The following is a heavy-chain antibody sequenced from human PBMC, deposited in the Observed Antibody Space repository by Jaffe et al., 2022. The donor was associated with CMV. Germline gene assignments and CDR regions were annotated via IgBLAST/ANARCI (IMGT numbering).Heavy chain of an antibody. CDR3: AKSSSQGYDFWSGYYFGHRGVDNNWFDP. D-gene: IGHD3-3*01. Sequence: QVQLVQSGAEVKKPGASVKVSCKASGYTFTSYDINWVRQATGQGLEWMGWMNPNSGNTGYAQKFQGRVTMTRNTSISTAYMELSSLRSEDTAVYYCAKSSSQGYDFWSGYYFGHRGVDNNWFDPWGQGTLVTVSS. CDR2: MNPNSGNT. J-gene: IGHJ5*02. V-gene: IGHV1-8*01. CDR1: GYTFTSYD.